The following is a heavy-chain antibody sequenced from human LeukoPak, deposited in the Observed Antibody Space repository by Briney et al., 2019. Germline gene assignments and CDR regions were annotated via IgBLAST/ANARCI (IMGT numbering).Heavy chain of an antibody. J-gene: IGHJ5*02. CDR3: ASHEDIVVVPAAKRANWFDP. V-gene: IGHV4-4*07. Sequence: SETLSLTCTVSGGSLSSYYWNWIRQPAGKGLQWIGRIDSSGNTHYNPSLKSRITMSVDTFKNQFSLKLNSVTAADTAVYYCASHEDIVVVPAAKRANWFDPWGQGTLVTVSS. D-gene: IGHD2-2*01. CDR1: GGSLSSYY. CDR2: IDSSGNT.